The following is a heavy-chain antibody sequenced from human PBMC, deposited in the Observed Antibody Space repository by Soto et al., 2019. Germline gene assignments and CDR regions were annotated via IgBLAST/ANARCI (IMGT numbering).Heavy chain of an antibody. V-gene: IGHV3-30*18. CDR3: AKDRINRLELGVDY. J-gene: IGHJ4*02. CDR1: GFTFSSYG. CDR2: ISYDGSNK. Sequence: PGGSLRLSCAASGFTFSSYGMHWVRQAPGKGLEWVAVISYDGSNKYYADSVKGRFTISRDNSKNTLYLQMNSLRAEDTAVYYCAKDRINRLELGVDYWGQGTLVTVSS. D-gene: IGHD1-26*01.